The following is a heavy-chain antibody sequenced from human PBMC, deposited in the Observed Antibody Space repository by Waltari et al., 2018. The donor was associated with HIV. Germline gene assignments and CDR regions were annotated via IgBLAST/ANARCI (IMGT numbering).Heavy chain of an antibody. V-gene: IGHV3-7*01. Sequence: EVQLVESGGGLVQPGGSLRLSCAASGFIFSNSWLNWVRQAPGKGVGWVASINQDGSEKDYVDSVKGGFTISRDNAKNSLYLQMNNLRAEDTAVYYCAGEMPTIIGDAFDIWGQGTMVTISS. CDR2: INQDGSEK. CDR3: AGEMPTIIGDAFDI. CDR1: GFIFSNSW. D-gene: IGHD3-16*02. J-gene: IGHJ3*02.